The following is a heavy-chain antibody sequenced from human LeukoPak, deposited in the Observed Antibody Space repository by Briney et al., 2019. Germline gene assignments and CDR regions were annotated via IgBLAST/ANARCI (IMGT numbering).Heavy chain of an antibody. V-gene: IGHV1-2*06. CDR2: INPNSGGT. D-gene: IGHD1-20*01. J-gene: IGHJ6*03. Sequence: GASVKVSCKASGYTFIDYCIHWVRQAPGQGLEWMGRINPNSGGTNYAQKFQGRVTMTSDTSISTAYMELSRLRSDDTAVYYCASEYNWNDPAYYHYTDVWGKGTTVTVSS. CDR3: ASEYNWNDPAYYHYTDV. CDR1: GYTFIDYC.